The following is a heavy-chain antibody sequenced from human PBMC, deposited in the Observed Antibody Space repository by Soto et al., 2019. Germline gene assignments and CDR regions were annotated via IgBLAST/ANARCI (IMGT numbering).Heavy chain of an antibody. D-gene: IGHD2-2*01. CDR1: GGSISSGGYS. CDR3: ARVPDR. J-gene: IGHJ5*02. V-gene: IGHV4-30-2*01. CDR2: IYHSGST. Sequence: SETLSLTCAVSGGSISSGGYSWSWIRQPPGKGLEWIGYIYHSGSTYYNPSLKSRVTISVDRSKNQFSLKLSSVTAADTAVYYCARVPDRWGQGTLVSVS.